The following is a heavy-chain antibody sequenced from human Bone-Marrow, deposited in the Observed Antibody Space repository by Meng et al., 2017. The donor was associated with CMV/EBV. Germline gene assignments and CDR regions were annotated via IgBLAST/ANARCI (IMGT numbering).Heavy chain of an antibody. D-gene: IGHD6-19*01. V-gene: IGHV3-30*02. CDR3: ARVGYSSTPGIDY. CDR1: GFTLSSYG. J-gene: IGHJ4*02. CDR2: IRDDGSNT. Sequence: GESLKISCAMSGFTLSSYGMHWVRQAPGKGLEWVAFIRDDGSNTYYADSVKGRFTISRDNSKNTVYLQMNSLRAEDTAVYYCARVGYSSTPGIDYWGQGTLVTVSS.